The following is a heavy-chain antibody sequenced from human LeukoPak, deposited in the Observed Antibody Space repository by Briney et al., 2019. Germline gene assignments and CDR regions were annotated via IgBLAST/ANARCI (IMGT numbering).Heavy chain of an antibody. Sequence: PGGSLRLSCAASGFTFSSYEMNWVRQAPGKGLEWVSYISSSGSTIYYADSVKGRFTISRDNAKNSLYLQMNSLRAEDTAVYYCARDNTYYYGSGSYSVPGIGWDYWGQGTLVTVSS. CDR1: GFTFSSYE. J-gene: IGHJ4*02. CDR3: ARDNTYYYGSGSYSVPGIGWDY. CDR2: ISSSGSTI. V-gene: IGHV3-48*03. D-gene: IGHD3-10*01.